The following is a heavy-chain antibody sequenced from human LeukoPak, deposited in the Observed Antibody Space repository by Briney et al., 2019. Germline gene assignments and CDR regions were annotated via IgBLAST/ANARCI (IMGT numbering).Heavy chain of an antibody. D-gene: IGHD6-19*01. V-gene: IGHV3-20*04. CDR2: INWNGGST. Sequence: PGGSLRLSCAASGFTFDDYGMSWVRQAPGKGLEWVSGINWNGGSTGYADSEKGRFTISRDNAKNSLYLQMNSLRAEDTALYYCARVLDSSGWYAFDYWGQGTLVTVSS. CDR1: GFTFDDYG. J-gene: IGHJ4*02. CDR3: ARVLDSSGWYAFDY.